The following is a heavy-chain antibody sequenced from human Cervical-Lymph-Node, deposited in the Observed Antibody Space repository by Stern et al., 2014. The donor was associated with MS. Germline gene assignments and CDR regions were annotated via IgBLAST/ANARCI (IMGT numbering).Heavy chain of an antibody. CDR2: MYYSGST. Sequence: VQLVESGPGLVKPSQTLSLTCTVSGGSISSGGYYWSWIRQHPGKGLAWIGYMYYSGSTYYNPSLKSRVSISVDTSKNQFSLKLSSVTAADTAVYYCAIDPSLTGNMTPPYWGQGTLVTVSS. CDR1: GGSISSGGYY. CDR3: AIDPSLTGNMTPPY. V-gene: IGHV4-31*03. D-gene: IGHD1-20*01. J-gene: IGHJ4*02.